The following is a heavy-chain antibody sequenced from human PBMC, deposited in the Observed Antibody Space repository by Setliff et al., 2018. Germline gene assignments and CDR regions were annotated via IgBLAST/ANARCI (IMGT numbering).Heavy chain of an antibody. V-gene: IGHV4-61*09. CDR2: ISPSGST. Sequence: PSETLSLTCSVSGASISSGAFYWTWIRQPAGKGLEWIRHISPSGSTTYNPSVKSRVTISLDTSKNHFSLKLDSVTAADTALYYLARSPSSGAYWNPRPFYSDYWARGTLVTVSS. D-gene: IGHD1-26*01. CDR1: GASISSGAFY. CDR3: ARSPSSGAYWNPRPFYSDY. J-gene: IGHJ4*02.